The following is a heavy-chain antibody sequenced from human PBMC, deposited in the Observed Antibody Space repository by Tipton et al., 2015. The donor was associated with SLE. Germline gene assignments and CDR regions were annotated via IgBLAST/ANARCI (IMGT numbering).Heavy chain of an antibody. Sequence: TLSLTCAVYGGSFSGYYWSWIRQPPGKGLEWIGYIYYSGSTNYNPSLMSRVTISVDTSKNQFSLKLSSVTAADTAVYYCARAPPATTEDGAFDLWGRGTMVTVSS. J-gene: IGHJ3*01. D-gene: IGHD2-2*01. CDR3: ARAPPATTEDGAFDL. V-gene: IGHV4-59*08. CDR1: GGSFSGYY. CDR2: IYYSGST.